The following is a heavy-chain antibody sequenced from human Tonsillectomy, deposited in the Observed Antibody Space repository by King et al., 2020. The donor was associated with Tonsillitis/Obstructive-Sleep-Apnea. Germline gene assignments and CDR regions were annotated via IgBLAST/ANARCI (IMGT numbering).Heavy chain of an antibody. J-gene: IGHJ6*03. CDR2: IYYSGST. V-gene: IGHV4-39*01. CDR1: GGSISSSSHY. CDR3: ASTYCSGTRCPTGYYYMGV. Sequence: LQLQESGPGLVKPSETLSLTCTVSGGSISSSSHYWAWIRQPPGKGLEWIGSIYYSGSTYYNPSLKSRVTISVDASKNQFSLELRSVTATDTAVYSCASTYCSGTRCPTGYYYMGVWGKGTTVPVSS. D-gene: IGHD2-2*01.